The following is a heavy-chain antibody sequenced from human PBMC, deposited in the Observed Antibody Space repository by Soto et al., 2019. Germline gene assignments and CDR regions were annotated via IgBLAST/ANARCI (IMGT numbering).Heavy chain of an antibody. Sequence: GGSLRLSCAASGFTFSSYSMNWVRQAPGKGLEWVSSISKSSRYIYYADSVKGRFTISRDNAKNSLYLQMNSLRAEDTAVYYCAKEPIQWCGSCYSEYFDYWGQGTLVTVSS. CDR2: ISKSSRYI. CDR3: AKEPIQWCGSCYSEYFDY. J-gene: IGHJ4*02. D-gene: IGHD2-15*01. V-gene: IGHV3-21*01. CDR1: GFTFSSYS.